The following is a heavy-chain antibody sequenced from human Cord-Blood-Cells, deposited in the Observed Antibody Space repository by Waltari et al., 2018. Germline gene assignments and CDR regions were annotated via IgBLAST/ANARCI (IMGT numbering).Heavy chain of an antibody. CDR3: AITARPNYFDY. CDR2: IHYSGST. V-gene: IGHV4-39*01. Sequence: QMQLQESGPGLVKPSETQSPTCTVSGGSISSSSYYWGWIRQPPGKGLEWIGSIHYSGSTYCNPSLKIRVTISVDTSKNQFSLKLSSVAAADTAVYYCAITARPNYFDYWGQGTLVTVSS. D-gene: IGHD6-6*01. CDR1: GGSISSSSYY. J-gene: IGHJ4*02.